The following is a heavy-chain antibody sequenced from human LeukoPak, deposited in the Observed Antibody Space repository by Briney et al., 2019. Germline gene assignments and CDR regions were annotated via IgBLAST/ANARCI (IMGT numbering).Heavy chain of an antibody. CDR3: ARESRHSSSWYTPDY. J-gene: IGHJ4*02. Sequence: PGRSLRLSCAASGFTFSSYAMHWVRQAPGKGLEWVAVISYDGSNKYYADSVKGRFTISRDNSKNTLYLQMNSLRAEDTAVYYCARESRHSSSWYTPDYWGQGTLVTVSS. CDR2: ISYDGSNK. D-gene: IGHD6-13*01. V-gene: IGHV3-30-3*01. CDR1: GFTFSSYA.